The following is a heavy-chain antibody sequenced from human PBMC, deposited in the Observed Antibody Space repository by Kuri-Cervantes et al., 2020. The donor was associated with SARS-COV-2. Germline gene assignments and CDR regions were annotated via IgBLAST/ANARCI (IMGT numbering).Heavy chain of an antibody. CDR3: ARGWIFGY. V-gene: IGHV4-34*01. CDR2: INHSGIA. Sequence: ESLKISCAVYCGSFSGYYWRWIRQLPGKGLEWIGEINHSGIANYNPSLKSRVTISVDTSKNQFSLKLSSVTSADTAVYYCARGWIFGYWGQGTLVTVSS. D-gene: IGHD2-2*03. J-gene: IGHJ4*02. CDR1: CGSFSGYY.